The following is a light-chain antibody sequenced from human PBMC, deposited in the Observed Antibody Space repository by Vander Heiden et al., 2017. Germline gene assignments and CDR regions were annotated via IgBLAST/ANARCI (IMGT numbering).Light chain of an antibody. CDR1: QSVSSN. V-gene: IGKV3-15*01. J-gene: IGKJ1*01. CDR3: QQYNDWPWT. CDR2: GAS. Sequence: ETLMTQSPATLSVSLGERASLSCRASQSVSSNLAWYQQKPGQAPRLLIDGASTSATGSPARFSGSGSGTEFTLDISSLQSEDFAIYYCQQYNDWPWTFGQGTKMEIK.